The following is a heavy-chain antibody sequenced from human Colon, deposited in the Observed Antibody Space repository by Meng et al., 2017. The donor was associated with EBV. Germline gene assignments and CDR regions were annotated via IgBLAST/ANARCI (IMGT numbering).Heavy chain of an antibody. CDR2: ISGSGGST. J-gene: IGHJ5*02. CDR3: APRKDYGAP. D-gene: IGHD4-17*01. CDR1: GFTFSSYA. V-gene: IGHV3-23*01. Sequence: EAEVFEAGGGLVQPGGSLRLSCAAFGFTFSSYAMSWVRQAPGKGLEWVSSISGSGGSTYYSDSVKGRFTISRDNSKNTLYLQMNSLRAEDTAVYYCAPRKDYGAPWGQGTLVTVSS.